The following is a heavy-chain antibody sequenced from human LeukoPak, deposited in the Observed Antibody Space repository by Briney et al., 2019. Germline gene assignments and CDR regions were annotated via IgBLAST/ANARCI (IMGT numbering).Heavy chain of an antibody. CDR1: GGSVSSGSYY. D-gene: IGHD6-19*01. CDR2: IYYSGIT. Sequence: SETLSLTCTVSGGSVSSGSYYWSWIRQPPGKELEWIGYIYYSGITSYNPSLKSRVTISVDTSKNQFSLKLSSVTAADTAVYYCARDVPKAVVGIAYSAAWYFDLWGRGTLVTVSS. J-gene: IGHJ2*01. CDR3: ARDVPKAVVGIAYSAAWYFDL. V-gene: IGHV4-61*01.